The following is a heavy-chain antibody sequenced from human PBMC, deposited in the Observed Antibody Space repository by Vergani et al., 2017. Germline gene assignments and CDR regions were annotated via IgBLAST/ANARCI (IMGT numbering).Heavy chain of an antibody. Sequence: QVQLQESGPGLVKPSQTLSLTCTVSGGSINSGSFYWNWIRQHPGKGLEWIGYIYYSGSTDYNPSLKSRVSISVDTSKNQFSLKLTSVTAADTAVYYCARENYGSVNLSWFDPWGQGTLVTVSS. CDR2: IYYSGST. CDR1: GGSINSGSFY. CDR3: ARENYGSVNLSWFDP. J-gene: IGHJ5*02. D-gene: IGHD3-10*01. V-gene: IGHV4-31*03.